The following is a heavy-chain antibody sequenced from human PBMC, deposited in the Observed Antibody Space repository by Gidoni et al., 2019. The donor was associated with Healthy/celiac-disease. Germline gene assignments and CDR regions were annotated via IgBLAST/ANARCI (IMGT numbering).Heavy chain of an antibody. Sequence: QVQLVESGGGVVEPGRSLRLSSAASGFTLSSYGMHCVRQAPGQGLEWVAVISYDGSNKYYADYVKGRFTISRDNSKNTLYLQMNILRAEDTAVYYCANQRRDGYIRRDDAFDIWGQGTMVTVSS. D-gene: IGHD5-12*01. CDR1: GFTLSSYG. CDR2: ISYDGSNK. V-gene: IGHV3-30*18. CDR3: ANQRRDGYIRRDDAFDI. J-gene: IGHJ3*02.